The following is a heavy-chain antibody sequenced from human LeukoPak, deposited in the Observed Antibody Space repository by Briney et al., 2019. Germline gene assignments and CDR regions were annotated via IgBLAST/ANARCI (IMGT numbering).Heavy chain of an antibody. Sequence: SETLSLTCTVSGGSISSYYWSWIRQPPGKGLEWIGYIYYSGSTNYNPSLKSRVTISVDTSKNQFSLTLSSVTAADTAVYYCARLDGTHWTYYFVYWGQGTLVTVSS. CDR3: ARLDGTHWTYYFVY. CDR2: IYYSGST. CDR1: GGSISSYY. D-gene: IGHD1-1*01. V-gene: IGHV4-59*08. J-gene: IGHJ4*02.